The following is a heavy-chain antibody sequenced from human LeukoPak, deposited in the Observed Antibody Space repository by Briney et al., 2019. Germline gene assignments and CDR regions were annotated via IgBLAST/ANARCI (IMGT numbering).Heavy chain of an antibody. CDR1: GGTFSSYA. J-gene: IGHJ4*02. CDR2: IIPIFGTA. V-gene: IGHV1-69*13. CDR3: ARILERPQDGDY. Sequence: ASVKVPCKASGGTFSSYAISWVRQAPGQGLEWMGGIIPIFGTANYAQKFQGRVTITADESTSTAYMELSSLRSEDTAVYYCARILERPQDGDYWGQGTLVTVSS. D-gene: IGHD1-1*01.